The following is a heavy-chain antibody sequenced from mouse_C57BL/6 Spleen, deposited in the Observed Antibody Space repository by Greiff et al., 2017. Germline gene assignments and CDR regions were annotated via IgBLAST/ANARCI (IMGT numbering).Heavy chain of an antibody. CDR2: IRSKSNNYAT. Sequence: DVKLVESGGGLVRPKGSLKLSCAASGFSFNTYAMNWVRQAPGQGLEWVARIRSKSNNYATYYADSVKDRFTISRDDSESMLYLQMNNLKTDDTAMYYCVRPDGYYAMDYWGQGTSVTVSS. CDR3: VRPDGYYAMDY. V-gene: IGHV10-1*01. D-gene: IGHD2-3*01. CDR1: GFSFNTYA. J-gene: IGHJ4*01.